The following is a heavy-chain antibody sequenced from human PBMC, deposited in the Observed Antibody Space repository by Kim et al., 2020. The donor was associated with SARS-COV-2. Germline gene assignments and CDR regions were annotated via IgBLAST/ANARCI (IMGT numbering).Heavy chain of an antibody. V-gene: IGHV3-7*01. CDR3: VTVAAGHKYPQFDP. CDR2: IKQDGSEK. J-gene: IGHJ5*02. CDR1: GLTFSSYW. D-gene: IGHD6-13*01. Sequence: GGSLRLSCAASGLTFSSYWMSWVRQAPGKGLEWVANIKQDGSEKYYVDSVKGRFTISRDNAKNSLYLQMNSLRAEDTAVYYCVTVAAGHKYPQFDPWGQGTLVTVSS.